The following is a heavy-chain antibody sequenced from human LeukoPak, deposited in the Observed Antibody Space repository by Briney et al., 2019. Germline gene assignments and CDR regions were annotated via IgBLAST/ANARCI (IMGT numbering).Heavy chain of an antibody. CDR3: ARSRCSSTSCYRTRYFDY. V-gene: IGHV3-21*01. D-gene: IGHD2-2*01. CDR1: GFTFSSYS. J-gene: IGHJ4*02. CDR2: ISSSSSYI. Sequence: GGSLRLSYAASGFTFSSYSMNWVRQAPGKGLEWVSSISSSSSYIYYADSVKGRFTISRDNAKNSLYLQMNSLRAEDTAVYYCARSRCSSTSCYRTRYFDYWGQGTLVTVSS.